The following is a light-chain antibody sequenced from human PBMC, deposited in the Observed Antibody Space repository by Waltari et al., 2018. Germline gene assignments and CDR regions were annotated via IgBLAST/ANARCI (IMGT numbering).Light chain of an antibody. CDR1: SSYVGDYNF. CDR3: SSYTTSNTLWV. V-gene: IGLV2-14*03. CDR2: HVN. Sequence: QSALTQPASVSGSPGQSITISCTGTSSYVGDYNFVYWSQQHPGNAPQFIISHVNSRPSGVSNRFSGSKSGNTASLTISELQAEDGADYYCSSYTTSNTLWVFGGGTKLTVL. J-gene: IGLJ3*02.